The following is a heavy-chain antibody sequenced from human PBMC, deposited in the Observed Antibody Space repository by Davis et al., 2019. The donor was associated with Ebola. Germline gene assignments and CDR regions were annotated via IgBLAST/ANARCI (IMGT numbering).Heavy chain of an antibody. D-gene: IGHD3-10*01. Sequence: GESPKISCAASGFSFSRYYMSWVRQAPGKGLEWVGNIKQDGSEKHYVDSVKGRFTISRDNTKNSLYLQMNRLRAEDTAIYYCAKDDGDLGGVWGQGTLVTVSS. V-gene: IGHV3-7*01. CDR2: IKQDGSEK. CDR1: GFSFSRYY. J-gene: IGHJ4*02. CDR3: AKDDGDLGGV.